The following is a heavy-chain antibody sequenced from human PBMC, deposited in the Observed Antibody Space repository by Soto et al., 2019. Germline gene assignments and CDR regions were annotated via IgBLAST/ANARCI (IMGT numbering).Heavy chain of an antibody. V-gene: IGHV1-3*01. D-gene: IGHD5-12*01. J-gene: IGHJ4*02. CDR3: VPSGHRAYDFDS. CDR1: AYSFTTYA. Sequence: QVQLVQSGAEVKEPGASVKVSCKASAYSFTTYAMHGVRQAPGQRREWMGWINGGDGHTTYSRKFQGRVTITRDTSETTAYMELSSLISEDTAIDYCVPSGHRAYDFDSWGQGTLVTVSS. CDR2: INGGDGHT.